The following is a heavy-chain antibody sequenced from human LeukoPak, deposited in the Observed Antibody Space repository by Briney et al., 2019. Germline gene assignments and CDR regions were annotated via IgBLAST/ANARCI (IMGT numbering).Heavy chain of an antibody. CDR3: ARDYVDDIPMIKDY. D-gene: IGHD2-8*01. J-gene: IGHJ4*02. CDR1: GYTFTSYH. Sequence: ASVTVSCTASGYTFTSYHMHWVRQAPGQGLEWMGKINLSGGSTTYAQKFQGRVTMTRDTSTSTVYMELSSLRSGDTAVYYCARDYVDDIPMIKDYWGQGTLVTVSS. CDR2: INLSGGST. V-gene: IGHV1-46*01.